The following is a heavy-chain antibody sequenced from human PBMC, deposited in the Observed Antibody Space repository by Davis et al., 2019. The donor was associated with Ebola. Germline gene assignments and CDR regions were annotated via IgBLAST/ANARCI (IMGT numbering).Heavy chain of an antibody. J-gene: IGHJ6*04. V-gene: IGHV3-53*01. D-gene: IGHD3-3*01. CDR3: ANYDFWSGYYYYYGMDV. Sequence: GGSLRLSCAASGFTVSSNYMSWVRQAPGKGLEWVSVIYSGGSTYYADSVKGRFTISRDNAKNSLYLQMNSLRAEDTAVYYCANYDFWSGYYYYYGMDVWGKGTTVTVSS. CDR1: GFTVSSNY. CDR2: IYSGGST.